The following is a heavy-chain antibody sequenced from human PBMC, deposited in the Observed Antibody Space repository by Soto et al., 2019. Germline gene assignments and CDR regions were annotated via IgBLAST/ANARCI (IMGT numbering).Heavy chain of an antibody. V-gene: IGHV3-48*03. Sequence: GGSLRLSCAVSGITFGSYEMKWVRQAPGKGLEWLSSMSSSSSVIKYADSVEGLCTISSDNSQNPQYLQMYSLRAEDTAFYYCARDPNIGGSTGSGLDICSRGTMVTVSS. CDR3: ARDPNIGGSTGSGLDI. J-gene: IGHJ3*02. CDR1: GITFGSYE. D-gene: IGHD1-26*01. CDR2: MSSSSSVI.